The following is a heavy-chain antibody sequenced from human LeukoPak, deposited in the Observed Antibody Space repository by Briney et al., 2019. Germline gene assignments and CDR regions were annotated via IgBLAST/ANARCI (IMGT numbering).Heavy chain of an antibody. D-gene: IGHD1-26*01. CDR2: FSGSVDTT. J-gene: IGHJ4*02. CDR3: AKDQGASSYSFDY. CDR1: GLTVSSNC. Sequence: PGGSLRLSCAASGLTVSSNCMSWVRQAPGKGLEWVSTFSGSVDTTYYADSVKGRFTISRDNSKNTLYLQMDTLTAEDTAVYYCAKDQGASSYSFDYWGRGTLVTVSS. V-gene: IGHV3-23*01.